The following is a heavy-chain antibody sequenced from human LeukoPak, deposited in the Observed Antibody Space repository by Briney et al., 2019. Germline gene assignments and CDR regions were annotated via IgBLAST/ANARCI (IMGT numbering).Heavy chain of an antibody. CDR1: GFTFSSYS. Sequence: KTGGSLRLSCAASGFTFSSYSMNWVRQAPGKGLEWVSSISSSSSYIYYADSVKGRFTISRDNAKNSLYLQMNSLRAEDTAVYYCAAYCSSTSCYAGDYYYGMDVWGQGTTVTVSS. J-gene: IGHJ6*02. V-gene: IGHV3-21*01. D-gene: IGHD2-2*01. CDR3: AAYCSSTSCYAGDYYYGMDV. CDR2: ISSSSSYI.